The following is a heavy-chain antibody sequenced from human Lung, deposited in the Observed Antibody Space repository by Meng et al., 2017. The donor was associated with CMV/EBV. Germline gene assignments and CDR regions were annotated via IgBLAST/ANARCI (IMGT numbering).Heavy chain of an antibody. D-gene: IGHD1-26*01. CDR2: MYHSGTT. V-gene: IGHV4-30-2*01. CDR3: ALGWDYFNS. J-gene: IGHJ4*02. CDR1: GAAISSGGYS. Sequence: SLTGAVTGAAISSGGYSLSWIRQPPGKGLEWIGYMYHSGTTYYNPSLERQISISLDESKNQFSLRLNSVTAADTAVYYCALGWDYFNSWGQGTLVTVSS.